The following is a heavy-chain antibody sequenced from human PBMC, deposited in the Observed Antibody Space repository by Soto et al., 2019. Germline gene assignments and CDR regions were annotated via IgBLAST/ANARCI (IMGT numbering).Heavy chain of an antibody. CDR2: IYHSGST. Sequence: TLEMQRLTYSVSGGYIISSGGWRRVNQPPGKGLEWIGEIYHSGSTNYNPSLKSRVTISVDKSKNQFSLKLSSVTAADTAVYYCARDISSSSGFDYWGQGTLVTVSS. V-gene: IGHV4-4*02. CDR1: GGYIISSGG. CDR3: ARDISSSSGFDY. D-gene: IGHD6-6*01. J-gene: IGHJ4*02.